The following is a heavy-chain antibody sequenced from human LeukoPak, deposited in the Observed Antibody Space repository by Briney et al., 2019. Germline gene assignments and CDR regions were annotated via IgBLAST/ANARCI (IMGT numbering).Heavy chain of an antibody. D-gene: IGHD3-10*02. J-gene: IGHJ6*04. Sequence: GGSLRLSCAASGFTFSSYAMHWVRQAPGKGLEWVAFIRYDGTIKYYTDSVKGRFTISRDNSKNTLFLQMNNLRAEDTAVYYCAELGITMVGGVWGKGTTVTISS. CDR2: IRYDGTIK. V-gene: IGHV3-30*02. CDR3: AELGITMVGGV. CDR1: GFTFSSYA.